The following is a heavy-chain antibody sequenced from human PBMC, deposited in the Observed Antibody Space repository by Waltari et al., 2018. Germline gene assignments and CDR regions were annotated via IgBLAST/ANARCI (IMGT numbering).Heavy chain of an antibody. CDR2: IYTSGRP. V-gene: IGHV4-4*07. J-gene: IGHJ3*02. Sequence: QVQLQESGPGLVKPSETLSLTCTVSGGSISSYYWSWIRQPAGKGLEWIGRIYTSGRPNYNPSLKSRVTMAVDTSKNQFSLKLSSVTAADTAVYYCARVIMITFGGVIDAFDIWGQGTMVTVSS. CDR3: ARVIMITFGGVIDAFDI. CDR1: GGSISSYY. D-gene: IGHD3-16*01.